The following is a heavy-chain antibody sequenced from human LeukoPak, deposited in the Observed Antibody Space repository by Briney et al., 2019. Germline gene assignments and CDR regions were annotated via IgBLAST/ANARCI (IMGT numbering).Heavy chain of an antibody. Sequence: PSETLSLTCTVSGGSISSGSYYWSWIRRPAGKGLEWIGRIYTSGSTNYNPSLKSRVTISVDTSKNQFSLKLSSVTAADTAVYYCAGLGTTTGYYYIDVWGKGTTVTVSS. D-gene: IGHD7-27*01. CDR2: IYTSGST. CDR3: AGLGTTTGYYYIDV. V-gene: IGHV4-61*02. CDR1: GGSISSGSYY. J-gene: IGHJ6*03.